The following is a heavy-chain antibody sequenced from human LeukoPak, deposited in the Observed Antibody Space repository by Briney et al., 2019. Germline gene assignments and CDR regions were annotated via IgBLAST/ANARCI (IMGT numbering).Heavy chain of an antibody. CDR1: GYTFTSYG. D-gene: IGHD3-22*01. J-gene: IGHJ5*02. CDR2: ISAYNGNT. CDR3: ARGRITMIVVVIHNWFDP. Sequence: GASVKVSCKASGYTFTSYGISWVRQAPGQGLEWMGWISAYNGNTNYAQKLQGRVTMTTDTSTSTAYMELRSLRSDDTAVYYCARGRITMIVVVIHNWFDPWGQGTLVTVSS. V-gene: IGHV1-18*01.